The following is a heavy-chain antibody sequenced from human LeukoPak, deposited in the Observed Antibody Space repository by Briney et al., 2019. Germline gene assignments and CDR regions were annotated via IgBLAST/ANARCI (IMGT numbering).Heavy chain of an antibody. CDR2: IYYSGST. CDR3: ARDVPAGYYGSGSTGY. V-gene: IGHV4-39*07. D-gene: IGHD3-10*01. CDR1: GGSISSSSYY. J-gene: IGHJ4*02. Sequence: SETLSLTCTVSGGSISSSSYYWGWIRQPPGKGLEWIGSIYYSGSTYYNPSLKSRVTISVDTSKNQFSLKLSSVTAADTAVYYCARDVPAGYYGSGSTGYWGQGTLVTVSS.